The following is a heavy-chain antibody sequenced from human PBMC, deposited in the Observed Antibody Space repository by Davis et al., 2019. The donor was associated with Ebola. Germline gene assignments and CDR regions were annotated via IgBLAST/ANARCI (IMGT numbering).Heavy chain of an antibody. CDR3: ARDGAPPYSYGYYYYYGMDV. V-gene: IGHV3-13*01. J-gene: IGHJ6*02. CDR1: GFTFSNYD. Sequence: GESLKISCAASGFTFSNYDMHWVRQATGKGLEWVSAIGTAGDTYYPGSVKGRFTISRENAKNSLYLQMDSLRAEDTAVYYCARDGAPPYSYGYYYYYGMDVWGQGTTVTVPS. D-gene: IGHD5-18*01. CDR2: IGTAGDT.